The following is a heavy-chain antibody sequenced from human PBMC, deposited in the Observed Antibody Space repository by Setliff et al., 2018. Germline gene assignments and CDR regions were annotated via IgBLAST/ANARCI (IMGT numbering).Heavy chain of an antibody. CDR1: GGSISSGNYY. D-gene: IGHD3-10*01. CDR2: IYYSGST. J-gene: IGHJ6*03. Sequence: SETLSLTCRVSGGSISSGNYYWGLIRQPPGKRLEWVATIYYSGSTYSNPSLKSRLIISVDAPENQFSVKLSSVTAADTAVYYCARHKSNGSGSYPSLYMDVWGKGIMVTVSS. V-gene: IGHV4-39*01. CDR3: ARHKSNGSGSYPSLYMDV.